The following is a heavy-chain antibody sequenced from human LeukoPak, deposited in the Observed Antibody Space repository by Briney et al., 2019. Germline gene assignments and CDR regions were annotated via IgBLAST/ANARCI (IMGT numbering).Heavy chain of an antibody. CDR3: ARGPCSSANCYWSLDH. CDR1: GGSFSGYS. V-gene: IGHV4-34*01. D-gene: IGHD2-2*01. Sequence: SETLSLTCAVYGGSFSGYSWSWIRQPPGKGLDWIGEINHSGSTNYNPSLKSRVTISVDMSKNQVSLKLSSVTVADTAVYYCARGPCSSANCYWSLDHWGQGTLVTVSS. J-gene: IGHJ5*02. CDR2: INHSGST.